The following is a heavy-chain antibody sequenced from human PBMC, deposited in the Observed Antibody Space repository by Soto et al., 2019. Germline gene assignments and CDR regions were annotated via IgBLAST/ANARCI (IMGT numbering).Heavy chain of an antibody. V-gene: IGHV3-11*01. CDR3: ARARDDFWSDYPDGAFDI. CDR1: GFIFSDYS. Sequence: GGSLRLSCAASGFIFSDYSMSWIRQAPGKGLEWVSYISSGGSTIYYADSVKGRFTISRDNAKNSLYLQMNSLRAEDTAVYYCARARDDFWSDYPDGAFDIWGQGTMVTVSS. CDR2: ISSGGSTI. D-gene: IGHD3-3*01. J-gene: IGHJ3*02.